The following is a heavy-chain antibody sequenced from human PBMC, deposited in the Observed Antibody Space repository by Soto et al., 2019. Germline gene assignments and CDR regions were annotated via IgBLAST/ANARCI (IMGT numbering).Heavy chain of an antibody. Sequence: ESGGGVVQPGRSLRLSCAASGFTFSSYGMHWVRQAPGKGLEWVAVIWYDGSNKYYADSVKGRFTISRDNSKNTLYLQMNSLRAEDTAVYYCARGDWGLALNVYGMDVWGQGTTVTVSS. CDR1: GFTFSSYG. CDR2: IWYDGSNK. J-gene: IGHJ6*02. CDR3: ARGDWGLALNVYGMDV. D-gene: IGHD7-27*01. V-gene: IGHV3-33*01.